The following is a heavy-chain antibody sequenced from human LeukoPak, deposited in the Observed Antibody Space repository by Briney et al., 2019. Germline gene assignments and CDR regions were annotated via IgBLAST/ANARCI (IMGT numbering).Heavy chain of an antibody. CDR1: GGSISSGSYY. D-gene: IGHD2-2*01. Sequence: PSETLSLTCTVSGGSISSGSYYWSWIRQPAGKGLEWIGRIYTSGSTNYNPSLKSRVTISVDTSKNQFSLKLSSVTAADTAVYYCARDRAQGYCSSTSCYAFDIWGQGTMVTVSS. CDR2: IYTSGST. J-gene: IGHJ3*02. V-gene: IGHV4-61*02. CDR3: ARDRAQGYCSSTSCYAFDI.